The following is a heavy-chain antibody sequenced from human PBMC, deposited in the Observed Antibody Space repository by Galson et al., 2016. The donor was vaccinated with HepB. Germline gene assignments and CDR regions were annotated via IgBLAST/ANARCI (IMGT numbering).Heavy chain of an antibody. CDR2: ILYDGSNK. D-gene: IGHD1-26*01. V-gene: IGHV3-30*03. CDR1: GLPFRSCG. CDR3: AASGSYLAADY. J-gene: IGHJ4*02. Sequence: SLRLSCAASGLPFRSCGMHWVRQAPGKGLEWVAVILYDGSNKYYADSVKGRFTISRDNSKNTLYLNMSSLRPEDTAVYYCAASGSYLAADYWGQGTLVTVSS.